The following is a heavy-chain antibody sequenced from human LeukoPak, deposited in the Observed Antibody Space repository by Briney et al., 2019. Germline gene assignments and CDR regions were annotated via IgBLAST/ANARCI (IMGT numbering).Heavy chain of an antibody. CDR2: IIPIFGIA. V-gene: IGHV1-69*04. J-gene: IGHJ4*02. CDR3: ARGETGGAFDY. CDR1: GGTFSSYA. Sequence: SVKVSCKASGGTFSSYAISWVRQAPGQGLEWMGRIIPIFGIANYAQKSQGRATITADKSTSTAYMELSSLRSEDTAVYYCARGETGGAFDYWGQGTLVTVSS. D-gene: IGHD3-16*01.